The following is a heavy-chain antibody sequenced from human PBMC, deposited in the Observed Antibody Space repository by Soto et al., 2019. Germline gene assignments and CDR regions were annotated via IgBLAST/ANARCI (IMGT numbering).Heavy chain of an antibody. D-gene: IGHD6-13*01. J-gene: IGHJ6*02. Sequence: QVQLVQSGAEVKTPGSSVKVSCEASGGTFNSCSINWVRQAPGQGLEWMGRIIPMFGTTDYAQRFQGRVTFTADESTNTASMEVTNLTSEDTAVYYCARAAVLTFTRFYDVDVWGQGTTVTVSS. CDR1: GGTFNSCS. CDR3: ARAAVLTFTRFYDVDV. CDR2: IIPMFGTT. V-gene: IGHV1-69*18.